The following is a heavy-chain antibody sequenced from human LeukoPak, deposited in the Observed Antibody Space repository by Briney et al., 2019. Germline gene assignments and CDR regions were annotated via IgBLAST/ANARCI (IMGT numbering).Heavy chain of an antibody. J-gene: IGHJ4*02. Sequence: GESLRLSCAGSGFTFSSYSMNWVRQAPGKGLEWVSAISGSGGSTYCADSVKGRFTISRDNSKNTLYLQMNSLRAEDTAVYYCAKDVGGDYVYWGQGTLVTVSS. CDR1: GFTFSSYS. V-gene: IGHV3-23*01. D-gene: IGHD4-17*01. CDR3: AKDVGGDYVY. CDR2: ISGSGGST.